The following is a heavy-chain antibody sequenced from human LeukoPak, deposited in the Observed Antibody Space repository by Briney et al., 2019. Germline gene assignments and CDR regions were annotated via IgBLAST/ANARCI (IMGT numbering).Heavy chain of an antibody. CDR1: GFTVSSNY. CDR3: ALLREGDYVDY. Sequence: PGGSLRLSCAASGFTVSSNYMSWVRQAPGKGLEWVSVIYSGGSTYYADSVKGRFTISRDNSKNTLYLQMNSLRAEDTAVYYCALLREGDYVDYWGQGTLVTVSS. D-gene: IGHD2-15*01. J-gene: IGHJ4*02. CDR2: IYSGGST. V-gene: IGHV3-66*01.